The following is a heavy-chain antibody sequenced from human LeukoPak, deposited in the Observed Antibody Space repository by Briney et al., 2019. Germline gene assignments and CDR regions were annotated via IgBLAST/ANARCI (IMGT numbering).Heavy chain of an antibody. CDR2: IDYSGGST. Sequence: GGSLRLSCTASGFTPTSYVMSWIRPAPEKGLEWVSRIDYSGGSTHYTDSVIGRVTISRDNATNTLYLQLNSLGADDTAVYYCARNSGWYGVSWGQGTLVSVSS. CDR1: GFTPTSYV. CDR3: ARNSGWYGVS. V-gene: IGHV3-23*01. D-gene: IGHD6-19*01. J-gene: IGHJ4*02.